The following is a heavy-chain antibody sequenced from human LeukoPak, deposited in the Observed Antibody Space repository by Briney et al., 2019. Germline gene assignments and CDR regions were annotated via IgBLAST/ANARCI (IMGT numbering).Heavy chain of an antibody. Sequence: GGSLRLSCAASGFTFDDYGLSWVRQAPGKGLEWVSTINWNGGSTGYADSVKGRFTISRDNAKNSLYLQMNSLRAEDTAVYYCARDTWWELLGFDYWGQGTLVTVSP. J-gene: IGHJ4*02. D-gene: IGHD1-26*01. CDR1: GFTFDDYG. CDR3: ARDTWWELLGFDY. CDR2: INWNGGST. V-gene: IGHV3-20*04.